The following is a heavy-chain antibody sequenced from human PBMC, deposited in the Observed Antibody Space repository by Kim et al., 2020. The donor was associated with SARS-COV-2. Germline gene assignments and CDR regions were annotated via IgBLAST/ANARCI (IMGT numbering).Heavy chain of an antibody. CDR3: AKEGYYGSGSFPDY. D-gene: IGHD3-10*01. V-gene: IGHV3-30*02. J-gene: IGHJ4*02. Sequence: AGSVKGRFTISRNNSKNTVYLKMNSLRAEDTAVYHCAKEGYYGSGSFPDYWGQGTLVTVSS.